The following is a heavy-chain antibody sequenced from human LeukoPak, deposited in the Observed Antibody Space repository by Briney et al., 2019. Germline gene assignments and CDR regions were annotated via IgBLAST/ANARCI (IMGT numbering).Heavy chain of an antibody. Sequence: TSETPSLTCTVSGGSISSSSYYWGWIRQPPGKGLEWIGSIYYSGSTYYNPSLKSRVTISVDTSKNQFSLKLSSVTAADTAVYYCARDSSVVVTRDAFDIWGQGTMVTVSS. V-gene: IGHV4-39*07. CDR1: GGSISSSSYY. CDR3: ARDSSVVVTRDAFDI. J-gene: IGHJ3*02. CDR2: IYYSGST. D-gene: IGHD3-22*01.